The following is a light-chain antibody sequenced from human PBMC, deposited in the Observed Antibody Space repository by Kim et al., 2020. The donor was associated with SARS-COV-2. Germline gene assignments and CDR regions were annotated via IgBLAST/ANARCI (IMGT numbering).Light chain of an antibody. CDR3: QSYDTNSHV. V-gene: IGLV6-57*01. Sequence: GNPVANPCTRRSGSIPTYHVQWDQERPGSSPAIVIYEHNQRPSGVPDRFSGSIDTSSSSASLTIAGLETEDEADYYCQSYDTNSHVFGGGTQLTVL. CDR2: EHN. CDR1: SGSIPTYH. J-gene: IGLJ3*02.